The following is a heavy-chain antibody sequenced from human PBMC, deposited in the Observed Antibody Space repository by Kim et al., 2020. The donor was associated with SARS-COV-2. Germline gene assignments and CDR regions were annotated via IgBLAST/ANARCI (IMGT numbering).Heavy chain of an antibody. CDR1: GFIFSDYA. D-gene: IGHD3-3*02. CDR3: AKHSASMNNDAFDV. J-gene: IGHJ3*01. V-gene: IGHV3-23*01. Sequence: GGSLRLSCAASGFIFSDYAMSWVRQAPGKGLQWVSVIRGGGGVTFYADSVKGRFTVSRDNSVNILYLQMNNLRADDTALYYCAKHSASMNNDAFDVWGPGTMLTVSS. CDR2: IRGGGGVT.